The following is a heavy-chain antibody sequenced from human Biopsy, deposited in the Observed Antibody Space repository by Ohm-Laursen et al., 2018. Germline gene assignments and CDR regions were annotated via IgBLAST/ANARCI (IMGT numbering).Heavy chain of an antibody. V-gene: IGHV4-34*01. CDR1: GESFNGYY. CDR3: ARDSRGGHLNTTLITGKNLDS. J-gene: IGHJ4*02. D-gene: IGHD3-16*01. CDR2: INHSGRN. Sequence: TLSLTCAVYGESFNGYYWSWIRQTPGKGLEWIGEINHSGRNNYNPSLKSRVTISVDTSKNQFSLMVRSVTAADTAVYFCARDSRGGHLNTTLITGKNLDSWGQGILVTVSS.